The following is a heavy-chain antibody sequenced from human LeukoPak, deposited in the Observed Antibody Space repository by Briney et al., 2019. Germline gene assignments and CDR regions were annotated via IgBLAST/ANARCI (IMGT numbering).Heavy chain of an antibody. CDR3: ITPLPYSAQ. Sequence: GGSLRLSCVVSGFTFSGSAVHWVRQASGKGLEWVGRIKPKTDGETTEYAAPVKDRFSISRDDSKSMMYLQMNSLKTEDTAVYYCITPLPYSAQGGQGTLVTVSS. J-gene: IGHJ4*02. V-gene: IGHV3-15*01. CDR1: GFTFSGSA. CDR2: IKPKTDGETT. D-gene: IGHD2-21*01.